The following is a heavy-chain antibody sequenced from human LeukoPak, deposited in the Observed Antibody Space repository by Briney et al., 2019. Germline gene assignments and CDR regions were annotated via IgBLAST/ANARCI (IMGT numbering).Heavy chain of an antibody. D-gene: IGHD6-13*01. V-gene: IGHV1-69*04. J-gene: IGHJ6*02. CDR3: ARYSSSRGELYYYYGMDV. CDR1: GGTFSSYA. Sequence: ASVTVSCEASGGTFSSYAISWVRQAPGQGLEWMGRIIPILGIANYAQKLQGRVTITADKSTSTAYMELSRLRSEDTAVYYCARYSSSRGELYYYYGMDVWGQGTTVTVSS. CDR2: IIPILGIA.